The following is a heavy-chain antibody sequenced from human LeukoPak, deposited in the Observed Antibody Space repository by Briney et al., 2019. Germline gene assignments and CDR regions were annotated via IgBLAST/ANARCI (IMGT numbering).Heavy chain of an antibody. CDR2: INPNSGGT. CDR3: ARESTSPSHYFDY. J-gene: IGHJ4*02. V-gene: IGHV1-2*02. CDR1: GYTFTGYY. Sequence: ASVKVSCKASGYTFTGYYIHWVRQAPGQGLEWMGWINPNSGGTNYAQKFQGRVTMTRDTSISTAYMELSRLKSGDTAVYYCARESTSPSHYFDYWGQGTLVTVSS. D-gene: IGHD2-2*01.